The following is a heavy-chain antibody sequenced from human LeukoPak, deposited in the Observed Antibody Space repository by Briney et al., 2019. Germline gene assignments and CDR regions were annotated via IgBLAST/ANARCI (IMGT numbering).Heavy chain of an antibody. J-gene: IGHJ6*02. CDR2: IHYRGST. V-gene: IGHV4-59*01. Sequence: SETLSLTYTVSAHSISSYYWSGIRHPPSKGLEGMGYIHYRGSTNYNPSLKSRVTRSVDTSNNQFSLKLSSVTAADTAVYYCARDVLEWTSGYYYGMDVWGQGTTVTVSS. CDR3: ARDVLEWTSGYYYGMDV. CDR1: AHSISSYY. D-gene: IGHD3-3*01.